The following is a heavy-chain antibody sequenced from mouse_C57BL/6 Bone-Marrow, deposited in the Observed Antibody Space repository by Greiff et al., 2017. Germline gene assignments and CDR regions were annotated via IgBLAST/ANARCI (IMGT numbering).Heavy chain of an antibody. CDR2: IWTGGGT. Sequence: QVQLKQSGPGLVAPSQSLSITCTVSGFSLTSSAINWVRQPPGKGLEWLGVIWTGGGTNYNSAFKSRLSISKDTSKSHVFLKMNRLQTDDTARYYCANFDVWGTGTTVTVSS. V-gene: IGHV2-9-1*01. CDR3: ANFDV. CDR1: GFSLTSSA. J-gene: IGHJ1*03.